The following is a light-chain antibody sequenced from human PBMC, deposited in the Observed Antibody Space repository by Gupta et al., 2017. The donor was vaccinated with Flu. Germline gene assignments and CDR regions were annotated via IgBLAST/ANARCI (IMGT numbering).Light chain of an antibody. J-gene: IGLJ2*01. V-gene: IGLV2-14*01. CDR3: SSHTKANTFVV. CDR1: SSDIGGYDY. Sequence: IAMSCTGTSSDIGGYDYFSWYRQHPGNAPKLMLFEVSRRPAGISGRFSGSRSGNTASLTISGLLAEDEAFYYCSSHTKANTFVVFGGGTKLTVL. CDR2: EVS.